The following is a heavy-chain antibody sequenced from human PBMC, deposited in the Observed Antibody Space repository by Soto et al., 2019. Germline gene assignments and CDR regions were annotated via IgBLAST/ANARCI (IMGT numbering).Heavy chain of an antibody. CDR3: ARLRYCSGGSCYHGGAFDI. J-gene: IGHJ3*02. CDR1: GFSFTSYW. V-gene: IGHV5-51*01. Sequence: PGESLKISCKGSGFSFTSYWIGWVRQMPGKGLEWMGIIYPGDSDTRYSPSFQGQVTISADKSISTAYLQWSSLKASDTAMYYCARLRYCSGGSCYHGGAFDIWGQGTMVTVS. D-gene: IGHD2-15*01. CDR2: IYPGDSDT.